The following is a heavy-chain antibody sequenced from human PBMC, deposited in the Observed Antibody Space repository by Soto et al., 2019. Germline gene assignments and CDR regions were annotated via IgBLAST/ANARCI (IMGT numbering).Heavy chain of an antibody. CDR2: IVVGSGNT. V-gene: IGHV1-58*01. CDR1: GFTFTSSA. D-gene: IGHD6-13*01. CDR3: AEDGVAAAGPENYSYYYGTDV. Sequence: ASVKVSCKASGFTFTSSAVQWVRQARGQRLEWIGWIVVGSGNTNYAQKFQERVTITRDMSTSTAYMELSSLRSEDTAVYYCAEDGVAAAGPENYSYYYGTDVWGQGTTATVSS. J-gene: IGHJ6*02.